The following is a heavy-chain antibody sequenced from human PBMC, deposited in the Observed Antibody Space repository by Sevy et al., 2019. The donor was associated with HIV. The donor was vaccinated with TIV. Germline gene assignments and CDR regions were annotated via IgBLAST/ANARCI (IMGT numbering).Heavy chain of an antibody. V-gene: IGHV3-53*01. D-gene: IGHD6-19*01. CDR2: IYGNNST. CDR1: GFNISSNY. Sequence: GGSLRLSCAASGFNISSNYLSWVRQAPGKGLGWVSVIYGNNSTYYAYFVKGRFTISSDNSKNTLYLQMNSLRVEDTAIYYCARREQWLSFNYWGQGTLVTVSS. CDR3: ARREQWLSFNY. J-gene: IGHJ4*02.